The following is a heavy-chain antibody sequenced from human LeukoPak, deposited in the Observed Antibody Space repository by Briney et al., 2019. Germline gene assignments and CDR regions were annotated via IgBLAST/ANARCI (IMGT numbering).Heavy chain of an antibody. V-gene: IGHV1-69*13. CDR2: IIPIFGTA. J-gene: IGHJ4*02. Sequence: GASVKVSCKASGGTFSSYAISWVRQAPGQGLEWMGGIIPIFGTANYAQKFQGRVTITADESTSTAYMELSSLRSEDTAVYYCAKDRGSSGWSFEYWGQGTLVTVSS. D-gene: IGHD6-19*01. CDR1: GGTFSSYA. CDR3: AKDRGSSGWSFEY.